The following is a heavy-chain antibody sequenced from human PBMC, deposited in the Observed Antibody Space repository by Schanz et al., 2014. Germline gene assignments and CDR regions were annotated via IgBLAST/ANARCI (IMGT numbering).Heavy chain of an antibody. CDR1: GGSISSGGYY. CDR2: ISYSGTT. V-gene: IGHV4-31*03. D-gene: IGHD3-16*01. CDR3: ARDALGGPHNWFDP. Sequence: QVQLQESGPGLVKPSQTLSLTCTVSGGSISSGGYYWSWIRQHPGKGLEWIGYISYSGTTYYNPSLKSRVTISVSTSKTQFSLKLSSVTAADTAVYYRARDALGGPHNWFDPWGQGTLVSVSS. J-gene: IGHJ5*02.